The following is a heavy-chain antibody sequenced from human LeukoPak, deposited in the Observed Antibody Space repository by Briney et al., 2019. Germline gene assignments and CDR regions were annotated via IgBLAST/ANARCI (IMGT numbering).Heavy chain of an antibody. J-gene: IGHJ5*02. V-gene: IGHV3-74*01. CDR3: ARDYYGSGGYYP. CDR2: INSDGSNT. Sequence: GGSLRLSCAASGFTFRSYWVHWVRQAPEKGLVWVSRINSDGSNTNYADSVKGRFAISRDNAKNTLYLQMNSLRAEDTAIYYCARDYYGSGGYYPWGQGTLVAVSS. D-gene: IGHD3-10*01. CDR1: GFTFRSYW.